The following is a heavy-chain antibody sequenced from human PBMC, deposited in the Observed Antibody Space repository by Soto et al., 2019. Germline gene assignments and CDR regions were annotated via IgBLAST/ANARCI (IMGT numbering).Heavy chain of an antibody. V-gene: IGHV4-39*01. D-gene: IGHD6-13*01. Sequence: SETLSLTCTVSGGSISSSSYYWGWIRQPPGKGLEWIGSIYYSGSTYYNPSPKSRVTISVDTSKNQFSLKLSSVTAADTAVYYCARRTVGGRQQLVGRMDVWGQGTTVTVSS. CDR3: ARRTVGGRQQLVGRMDV. CDR1: GGSISSSSYY. CDR2: IYYSGST. J-gene: IGHJ6*02.